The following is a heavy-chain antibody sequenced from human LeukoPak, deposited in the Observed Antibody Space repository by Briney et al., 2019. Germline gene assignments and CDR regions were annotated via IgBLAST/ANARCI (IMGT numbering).Heavy chain of an antibody. V-gene: IGHV4-30-4*01. D-gene: IGHD3-10*01. J-gene: IGHJ6*04. Sequence: SETLSLTCTVSGGSISSGDYYWSWIRQPPGKGLEWIGYIYYSGSTYYNPSLKSRVTISVDTSKNQFSLKLSSVTAADTAVYYCAREDEWFGEFGGMDVWGKGTTVTVSS. CDR3: AREDEWFGEFGGMDV. CDR1: GGSISSGDYY. CDR2: IYYSGST.